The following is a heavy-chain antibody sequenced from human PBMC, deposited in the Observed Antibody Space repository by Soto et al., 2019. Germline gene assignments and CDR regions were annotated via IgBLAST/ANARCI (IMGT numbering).Heavy chain of an antibody. V-gene: IGHV3-48*01. CDR1: GFTFSSYS. D-gene: IGHD5-18*01. J-gene: IGHJ6*03. Sequence: GGSLRLSCAASGFTFSSYSMNWVRQAPGKGLEWVSYISSSSSTIYYADSVKGRFTISRDNAKNSLYLQMNSLRAEDTAVYYCARASLDTAMVTDGYYYYYMDVWGKGTTVTVSS. CDR2: ISSSSSTI. CDR3: ARASLDTAMVTDGYYYYYMDV.